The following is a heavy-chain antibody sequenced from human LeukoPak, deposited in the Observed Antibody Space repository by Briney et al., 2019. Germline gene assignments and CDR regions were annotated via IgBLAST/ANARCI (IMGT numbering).Heavy chain of an antibody. CDR3: ARDRYYGSGSYYPLRFDP. J-gene: IGHJ5*02. V-gene: IGHV4-34*01. CDR2: INHSGST. D-gene: IGHD3-10*01. Sequence: PSETLSLTCGVYGGSLSGYYWSWIRQPPEKGPEWIGEINHSGSTNYNPSLKSRVTISADTSKNQFSLKLSSVTAADTAVYYCARDRYYGSGSYYPLRFDPWGQGTLVTVSS. CDR1: GGSLSGYY.